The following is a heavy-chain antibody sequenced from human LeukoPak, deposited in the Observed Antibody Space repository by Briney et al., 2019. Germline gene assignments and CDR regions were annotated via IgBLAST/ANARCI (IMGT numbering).Heavy chain of an antibody. CDR1: GGTFSSYA. CDR2: IIPIFGTA. Sequence: ASVKVSCKASGGTFSSYAISWVRQAPGQGLEWMGGIIPIFGTANYAQKFQGRVTITADESTSTAYMELSSLRSEDTAVYYCALRYSSGWSDIFDYWGQGTLVTVSS. J-gene: IGHJ4*02. CDR3: ALRYSSGWSDIFDY. D-gene: IGHD6-19*01. V-gene: IGHV1-69*13.